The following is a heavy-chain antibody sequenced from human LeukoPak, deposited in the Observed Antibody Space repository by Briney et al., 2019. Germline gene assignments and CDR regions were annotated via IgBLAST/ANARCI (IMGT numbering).Heavy chain of an antibody. D-gene: IGHD3-22*01. CDR1: VFTFSDYY. Sequence: PGGSLRLSCAASVFTFSDYYMSWLRQAPGKGLEWISYISSSGSTQYYADSVKGRFTISRDNAKSSLYLQVNSLRAEDTAVYYCAIQMTMIVVVPYFDYWGQGTLVTVSS. J-gene: IGHJ4*02. CDR3: AIQMTMIVVVPYFDY. V-gene: IGHV3-11*04. CDR2: ISSSGSTQ.